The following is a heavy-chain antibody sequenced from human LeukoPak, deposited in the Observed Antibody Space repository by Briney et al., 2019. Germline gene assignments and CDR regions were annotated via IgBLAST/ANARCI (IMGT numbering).Heavy chain of an antibody. CDR3: ARGGHYDSSGYYPKDH. D-gene: IGHD3-22*01. Sequence: ASVKVSCKASGYTFTGYYMHWVRQAPGQGLEWMGWINPNSGGTNYAQKFQGRVTMTRDTSISTAYMELSRLRSDDTAVYYCARGGHYDSSGYYPKDHWGQGTMVTVSS. CDR2: INPNSGGT. CDR1: GYTFTGYY. J-gene: IGHJ3*01. V-gene: IGHV1-2*02.